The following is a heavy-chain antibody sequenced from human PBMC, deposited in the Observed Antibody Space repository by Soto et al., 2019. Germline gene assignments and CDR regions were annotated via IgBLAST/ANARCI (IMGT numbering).Heavy chain of an antibody. D-gene: IGHD3-3*01. V-gene: IGHV4-59*12. J-gene: IGHJ6*03. CDR3: ARDPPPIFGVVSHYYYMDV. Sequence: SVTMSLTCTVAGGYIISYYWSWIRKHPGKGLEWIGYINYSGSTNYNPSLKSRVTISVDTSKNQFSLKLSSVTAADTAVYYCARDPPPIFGVVSHYYYMDVWGKGTTVTVSS. CDR1: GGYIISYY. CDR2: INYSGST.